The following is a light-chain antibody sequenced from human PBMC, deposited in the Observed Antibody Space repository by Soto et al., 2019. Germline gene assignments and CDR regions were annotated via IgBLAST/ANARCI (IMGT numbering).Light chain of an antibody. Sequence: ENVLTQSPGTLSLSPGERATLSCRASQSVRSSYLAWYQQRPGHAPRLLIYRASTRPTDIPDRFSGSGSGPDFTLAISSLEPEDFPMFCFQQYGSSPYTFRQGTKLEI. CDR1: QSVRSSY. CDR2: RAS. V-gene: IGKV3-20*01. J-gene: IGKJ2*01. CDR3: QQYGSSPYT.